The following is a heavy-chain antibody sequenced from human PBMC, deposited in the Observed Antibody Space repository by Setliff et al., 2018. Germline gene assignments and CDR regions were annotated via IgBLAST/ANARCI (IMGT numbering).Heavy chain of an antibody. J-gene: IGHJ6*03. Sequence: PSETLSLTCNVSGASISSHAWSWIRQPPGKRLEYIGYLYTSGSTNYNPSLKSRVTMSVDTSKNQLSLKLTFVTAADTAICYCARLIGYSYGYYYHYVDVWGKGTTVTVSS. CDR1: GASISSHA. D-gene: IGHD5-18*01. CDR3: ARLIGYSYGYYYHYVDV. V-gene: IGHV4-4*08. CDR2: LYTSGST.